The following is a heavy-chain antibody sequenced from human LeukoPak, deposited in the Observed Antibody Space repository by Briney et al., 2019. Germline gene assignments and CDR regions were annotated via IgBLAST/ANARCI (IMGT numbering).Heavy chain of an antibody. CDR1: GYSISSGYY. Sequence: SETLSLTCAVSGYSISSGYYWGWIRQPPGKGLGWIGSIYHSGSTYYNPSLKSRVTISVDTSKNQFSLKLSSVTAADTAVYYCARHYIVVVPAATPGGGWFDPWGQGTLVTVSS. J-gene: IGHJ5*02. CDR2: IYHSGST. CDR3: ARHYIVVVPAATPGGGWFDP. V-gene: IGHV4-38-2*01. D-gene: IGHD2-2*01.